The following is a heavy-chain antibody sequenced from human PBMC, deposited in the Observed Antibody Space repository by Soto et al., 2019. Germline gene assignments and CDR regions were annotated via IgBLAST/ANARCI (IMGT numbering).Heavy chain of an antibody. CDR3: ARDAPPVDY. V-gene: IGHV1-18*01. J-gene: IGHJ4*02. CDR1: GYTFTSYS. Sequence: QVQLVQSGAEVKKPGASVKVSCKASGYTFTSYSISWVRQAPGQGLEWMGWIRAYNGNTNYAQKLQGRVAMTTDTSASTDYRELRCLRSDDTAGYYCARDAPPVDYWGQGTLVTVSS. CDR2: IRAYNGNT.